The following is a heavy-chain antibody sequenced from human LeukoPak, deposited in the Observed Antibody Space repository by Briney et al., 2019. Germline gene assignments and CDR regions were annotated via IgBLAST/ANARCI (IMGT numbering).Heavy chain of an antibody. Sequence: PSETLSLTCAVSGGSISSSNWWSWVRPPPGKGLEWIGEIYHSGSTNYNPSLKSRVTISVDKSKNQFSLKLSSVTAADTAVYYCARIPLGYCSSTSCYAQDYWGQGTLVTVSS. CDR2: IYHSGST. D-gene: IGHD2-2*01. CDR1: GGSISSSNW. CDR3: ARIPLGYCSSTSCYAQDY. J-gene: IGHJ4*02. V-gene: IGHV4-4*02.